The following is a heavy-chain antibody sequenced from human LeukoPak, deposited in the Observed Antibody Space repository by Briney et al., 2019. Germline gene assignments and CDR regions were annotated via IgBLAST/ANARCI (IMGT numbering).Heavy chain of an antibody. CDR2: IIPIFGTA. CDR1: GGTFSSYA. J-gene: IGHJ5*02. CDR3: ARVPRSGDRFDP. V-gene: IGHV1-69*13. Sequence: SVKVSCKASGGTFSSYAISWVRQAPGQGLEWMGGIIPIFGTANYAQKFQGRVTITADESTSTAYMELSSLRSEDTAVYYCARVPRSGDRFDPWGQGTLVTVSS. D-gene: IGHD2-15*01.